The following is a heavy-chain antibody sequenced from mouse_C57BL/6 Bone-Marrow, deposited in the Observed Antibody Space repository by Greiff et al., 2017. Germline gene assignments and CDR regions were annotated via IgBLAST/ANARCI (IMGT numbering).Heavy chain of an antibody. CDR3: ARLEGLSNYYMDY. CDR1: GYTFTSYT. Sequence: VKLQQSGAELARPGASVKMSCKASGYTFTSYTMHWVKQRPGPGLEWIGYINPSSGYTKSNQKFKDKATLTVVKSSSTAYMQLSSLTSEDSAVYYCARLEGLSNYYMDYWGQGTSLTGSS. CDR2: INPSSGYT. D-gene: IGHD2-5*01. V-gene: IGHV1-4*01. J-gene: IGHJ2*02.